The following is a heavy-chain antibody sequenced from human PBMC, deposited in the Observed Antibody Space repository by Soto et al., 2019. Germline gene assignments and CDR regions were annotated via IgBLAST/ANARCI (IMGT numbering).Heavy chain of an antibody. CDR2: IIPNSGTT. J-gene: IGHJ4*02. D-gene: IGHD3-16*01. V-gene: IGHV1-69*01. CDR3: ARDLGGEATIRF. Sequence: QVQLVQSGAEVKKPGSSVKLSCKASGGSFRNFVISWVRQAPGQGLEWMGGIIPNSGTTNYAQKFQGKVTITADESTSTAYMELSGLTSEVTSLYYCARDLGGEATIRFWGQGTLVTVSS. CDR1: GGSFRNFV.